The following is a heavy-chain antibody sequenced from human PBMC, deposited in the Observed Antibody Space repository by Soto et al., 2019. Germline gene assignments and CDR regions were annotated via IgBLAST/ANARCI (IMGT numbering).Heavy chain of an antibody. V-gene: IGHV1-18*01. Sequence: GASVKASCKASGYTFTSYGISWVQQAPGQGLEWMGWISAYNGNTNYAQKLQGRVTMTTDTSTSTAYMELRSLRSDDTAVYYCASDILTGYRDYYYGMDVWGQGTTVTVSS. CDR3: ASDILTGYRDYYYGMDV. J-gene: IGHJ6*02. CDR2: ISAYNGNT. CDR1: GYTFTSYG. D-gene: IGHD3-9*01.